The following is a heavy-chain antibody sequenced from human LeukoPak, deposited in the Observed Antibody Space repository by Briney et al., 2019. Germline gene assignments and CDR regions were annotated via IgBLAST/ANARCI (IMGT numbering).Heavy chain of an antibody. Sequence: SETLSLTCAVSGYSISSGYYWGWIRQPPGKGLEWIGSIYHSGSTYYNPSLKSRVTISVDTSKNQFSLELSSVTAADTAVYYCARLFFSWYFDYWGQGTLVTVSS. V-gene: IGHV4-38-2*01. CDR3: ARLFFSWYFDY. CDR2: IYHSGST. CDR1: GYSISSGYY. D-gene: IGHD6-13*01. J-gene: IGHJ4*02.